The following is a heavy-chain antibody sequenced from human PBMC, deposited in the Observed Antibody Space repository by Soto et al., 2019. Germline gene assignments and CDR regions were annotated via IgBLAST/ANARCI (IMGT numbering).Heavy chain of an antibody. J-gene: IGHJ6*02. CDR1: GFTFSSYS. CDR2: ISSSSSYI. Sequence: EVQLVESGGGLVKPGGSLRLSCAASGFTFSSYSMNWVRQAPEKGLEWVSSISSSSSYIYYADSVKGRFTISRDNAKNSLYLQMNSLRAEDTAVYYCAGQYGDYNYYYGMDVWGQGTTVTVSS. V-gene: IGHV3-21*01. CDR3: AGQYGDYNYYYGMDV. D-gene: IGHD4-17*01.